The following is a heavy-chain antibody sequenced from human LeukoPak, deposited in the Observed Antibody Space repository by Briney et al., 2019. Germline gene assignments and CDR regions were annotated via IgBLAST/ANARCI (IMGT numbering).Heavy chain of an antibody. CDR2: IIPIFGTA. V-gene: IGHV1-69*06. J-gene: IGHJ3*02. CDR3: ARDGQYDSSGYYPFGAFDI. D-gene: IGHD3-22*01. Sequence: SVKVSCKASGGTFSSYAISWVRQAPGQGLEWMGGIIPIFGTANYAQKFQGRVTITADKSTSTAYMELSSLRSEDTAVYYCARDGQYDSSGYYPFGAFDIWGQGTMATVSS. CDR1: GGTFSSYA.